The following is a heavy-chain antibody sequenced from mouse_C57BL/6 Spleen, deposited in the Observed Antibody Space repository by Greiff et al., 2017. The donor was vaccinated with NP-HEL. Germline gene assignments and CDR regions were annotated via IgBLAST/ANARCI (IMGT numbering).Heavy chain of an antibody. CDR3: ARHEGGSNYEYIDV. CDR2: FYPGSGSI. Sequence: LVKPGASVKLSCKASGYTFTEYTIHWVKQRSGQGLEWIGWFYPGSGSIKYNEKFKDKATLTADKSSCTVYMELSRLASEDSAVYFCARHEGGSNYEYIDVWGTGTTVTVAS. D-gene: IGHD2-5*01. CDR1: GYTFTEYT. J-gene: IGHJ1*03. V-gene: IGHV1-62-2*01.